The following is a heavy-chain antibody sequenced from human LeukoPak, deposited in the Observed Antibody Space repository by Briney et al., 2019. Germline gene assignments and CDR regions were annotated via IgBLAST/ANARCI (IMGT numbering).Heavy chain of an antibody. CDR2: IKSKTDGGTT. V-gene: IGHV3-15*01. Sequence: PGGSLRLSCAASGFTFSSYAMSWVRQAPGKGLEWVGRIKSKTDGGTTDYAAPVKGRFTISRDDSKNTLYLQMNSLKTEDTAVYYCTTVLLGDYVDYWGQGTLVTVSS. J-gene: IGHJ4*02. D-gene: IGHD2-15*01. CDR1: GFTFSSYA. CDR3: TTVLLGDYVDY.